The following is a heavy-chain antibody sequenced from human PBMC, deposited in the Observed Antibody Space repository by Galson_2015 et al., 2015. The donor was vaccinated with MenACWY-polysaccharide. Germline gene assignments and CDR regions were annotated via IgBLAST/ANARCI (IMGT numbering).Heavy chain of an antibody. D-gene: IGHD2-8*01. CDR3: AREGRGVVSRAFEP. Sequence: SLRLSCAASGSRFSNSGMHWVRQAPGKGLEWVAVIQYDGSKIVYADSVKGRFTISRDNSKNTLLLEMNSLGAEDTAVYYCAREGRGVVSRAFEPWGQGTMVTVSS. CDR1: GSRFSNSG. V-gene: IGHV3-33*01. J-gene: IGHJ3*01. CDR2: IQYDGSKI.